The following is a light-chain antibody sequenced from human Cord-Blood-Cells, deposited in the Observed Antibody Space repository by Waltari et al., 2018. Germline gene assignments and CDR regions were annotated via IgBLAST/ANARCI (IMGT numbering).Light chain of an antibody. Sequence: IVLTQSPATLSLSPGERATLSCRASQSVSSYLAWYQQKPGQAPRLLLYDASNRATGIPARFSGSGSGTDFTLTISSLEPEDFAVYYCQQRSNWVFTFGPGTKVDIK. CDR3: QQRSNWVFT. CDR2: DAS. V-gene: IGKV3-11*01. CDR1: QSVSSY. J-gene: IGKJ3*01.